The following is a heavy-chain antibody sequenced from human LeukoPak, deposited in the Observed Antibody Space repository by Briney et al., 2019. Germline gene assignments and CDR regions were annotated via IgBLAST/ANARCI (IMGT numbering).Heavy chain of an antibody. Sequence: GGSLSLSCAASGFRLRSYALRWVRQAPGKGLEWVSAISGSGSFTYYADSVKGRFNISRDNSKHTLFLQMTSLKAEDTAVYYCAIGGYCSGGTCYHSGPTFDYWGQGTLVTVSS. CDR2: ISGSGSFT. D-gene: IGHD2-15*01. J-gene: IGHJ4*02. CDR1: GFRLRSYA. CDR3: AIGGYCSGGTCYHSGPTFDY. V-gene: IGHV3-23*01.